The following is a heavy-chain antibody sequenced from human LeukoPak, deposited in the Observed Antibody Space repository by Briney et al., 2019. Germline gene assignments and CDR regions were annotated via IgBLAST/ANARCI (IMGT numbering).Heavy chain of an antibody. CDR3: ARERKWGSGLYGPANRDHYYYYYYMDV. V-gene: IGHV4-59*12. Sequence: SETLSLTCTVSGGSISSYYWSWIRQRPGPGLEWIWYIYYSGSTNYNPSLTRRVTISVETSKNKYPLNLSFVAAAAPAGYYCARERKWGSGLYGPANRDHYYYYYYMDVWGKGTTVTVSS. CDR2: IYYSGST. D-gene: IGHD6-19*01. CDR1: GGSISSYY. J-gene: IGHJ6*03.